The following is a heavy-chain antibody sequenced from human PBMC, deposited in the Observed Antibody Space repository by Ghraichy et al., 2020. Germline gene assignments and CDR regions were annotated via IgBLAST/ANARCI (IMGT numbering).Heavy chain of an antibody. CDR3: AKEISVGTRDYYYYGMDV. J-gene: IGHJ6*02. V-gene: IGHV3-30*18. CDR2: ISHDGSKK. D-gene: IGHD6-19*01. CDR1: GFTFSSYG. Sequence: GGSLRLSCAASGFTFSSYGMYWVRQAPGKGLEWVAIISHDGSKKYTGDSVKGRVTISRDNSKNTLYLQMNSLRGEDTAVYYCAKEISVGTRDYYYYGMDVWGQGTAVTVSS.